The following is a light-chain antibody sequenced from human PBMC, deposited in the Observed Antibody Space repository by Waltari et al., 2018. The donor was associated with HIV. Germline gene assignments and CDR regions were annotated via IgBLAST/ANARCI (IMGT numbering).Light chain of an antibody. V-gene: IGLV3-27*01. CDR1: ILAKTY. Sequence: SFELTQPSSVSVSPGQTARITCSGDILAKTYGRWLQQRPGQAPLLIIFKDNERPSGIPERFSGSSTGTTVTLTISGVQVEDEADYYCYSAANYIWVFGGGTRLTVL. CDR3: YSAANYIWV. CDR2: KDN. J-gene: IGLJ3*02.